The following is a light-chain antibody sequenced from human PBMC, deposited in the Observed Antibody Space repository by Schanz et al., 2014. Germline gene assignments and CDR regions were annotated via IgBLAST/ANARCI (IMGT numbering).Light chain of an antibody. CDR1: SRDVGNYDF. CDR2: EVS. J-gene: IGLJ3*02. Sequence: QSALTQPPSASGSPGQSVTISCTGTSRDVGNYDFVSWYQQHPGKAPRLMIYEVSKRPSGVPDRFSGSKSGNTASLTVSGLQAEDEADYYCSSYTSSSLGVFGGGTKVTVL. V-gene: IGLV2-8*01. CDR3: SSYTSSSLGV.